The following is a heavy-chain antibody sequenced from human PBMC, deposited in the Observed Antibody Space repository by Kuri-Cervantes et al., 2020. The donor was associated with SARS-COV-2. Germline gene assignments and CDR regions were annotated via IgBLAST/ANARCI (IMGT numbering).Heavy chain of an antibody. Sequence: GGSLRLSCAVSGFTFSGYSMNWVRQAPGKGLEWVSYINSGSSITYYADSVKGRFTISRDNAKDALYLQMSSLRDEDTAVYYCARDPSSYGDYVGSYFDYWGQGTLVTVSS. D-gene: IGHD4-17*01. J-gene: IGHJ4*02. CDR1: GFTFSGYS. V-gene: IGHV3-48*02. CDR3: ARDPSSYGDYVGSYFDY. CDR2: INSGSSIT.